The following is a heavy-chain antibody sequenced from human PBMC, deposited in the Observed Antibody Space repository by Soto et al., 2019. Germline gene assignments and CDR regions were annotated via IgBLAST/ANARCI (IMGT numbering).Heavy chain of an antibody. J-gene: IGHJ3*02. CDR3: ARDQEGPWADSSRDAFDI. V-gene: IGHV1-18*04. Sequence: GXAVRFSENAYAYTLTSCRMTSLRHPQDIWLEWLACIRDYNGNTNYEQKLQGRVTMPTDTSTSTAYVELRSVRSDDTDVYYCARDQEGPWADSSRDAFDIWGQGTTVSVSS. CDR2: IRDYNGNT. CDR1: AYTLTSCR. D-gene: IGHD2-21*01.